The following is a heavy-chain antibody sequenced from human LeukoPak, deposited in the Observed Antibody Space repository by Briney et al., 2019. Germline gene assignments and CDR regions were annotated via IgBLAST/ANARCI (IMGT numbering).Heavy chain of an antibody. Sequence: ASVKVSCKASGYTFTSYYMHWVRQAPGQGLEWMGIINPSGGSTSYAQKFQGRVTITRDTSASTAYMELRSLRSDDTAVYYCARAGAVVDNWFDPWGQGTLVTVSS. D-gene: IGHD2-15*01. J-gene: IGHJ5*02. CDR1: GYTFTSYY. CDR3: ARAGAVVDNWFDP. CDR2: INPSGGST. V-gene: IGHV1-46*01.